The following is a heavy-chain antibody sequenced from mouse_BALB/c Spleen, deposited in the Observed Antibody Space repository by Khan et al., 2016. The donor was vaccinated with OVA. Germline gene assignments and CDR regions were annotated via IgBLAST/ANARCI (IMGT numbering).Heavy chain of an antibody. CDR3: ARDYWFTY. CDR2: ISSDGST. Sequence: EVQLVESGGGLVKPGGSLKFSCAASGFTFSNYAMSWVRQTPEKRLEWVASISSDGSTYYPDSVKGRFTISRDNARNILYLQMSSLRSEDTAMYYCARDYWFTYWGQGTLVTVSA. V-gene: IGHV5-6-5*01. J-gene: IGHJ3*01. CDR1: GFTFSNYA.